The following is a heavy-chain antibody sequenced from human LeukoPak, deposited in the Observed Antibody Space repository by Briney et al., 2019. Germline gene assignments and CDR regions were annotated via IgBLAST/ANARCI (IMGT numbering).Heavy chain of an antibody. CDR2: INLDGSEK. J-gene: IGHJ4*02. CDR3: ARLGGWYGPDY. V-gene: IGHV3-7*01. CDR1: GFSFSAYW. Sequence: GGSLRLSCGASGFSFSAYWMSWVRRAPGKGLEWVANINLDGSEKNYVDSVKGRFTISRDNAKNSLYLQMNSPRAEDTGVYYCARLGGWYGPDYWGQGRPVTVSS. D-gene: IGHD6-19*01.